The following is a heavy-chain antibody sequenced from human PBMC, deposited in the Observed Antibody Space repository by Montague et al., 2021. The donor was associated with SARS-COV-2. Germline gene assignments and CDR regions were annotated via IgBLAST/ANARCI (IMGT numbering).Heavy chain of an antibody. Sequence: SETLSLTCTVSGGSISTYYWNWNRQSPGKGLEWLGYFYYSLNTNYNPSLKGRLTISVDTSENQVSLNLRSVTAADTAVYYCARDSFEAPLFFDYWGQGILVTVSS. D-gene: IGHD3-16*01. CDR3: ARDSFEAPLFFDY. J-gene: IGHJ4*02. V-gene: IGHV4-59*01. CDR2: FYYSLNT. CDR1: GGSISTYY.